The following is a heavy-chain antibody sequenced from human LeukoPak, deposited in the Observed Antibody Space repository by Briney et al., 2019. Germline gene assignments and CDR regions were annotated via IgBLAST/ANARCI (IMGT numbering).Heavy chain of an antibody. CDR2: ISRSSSTI. CDR3: AREPPRDDYAFDI. J-gene: IGHJ3*02. CDR1: GFTFSSYS. V-gene: IGHV3-48*04. D-gene: IGHD2-21*02. Sequence: GGSLRLSCAASGFTFSSYSMNWVRQAPGKGLEWASYISRSSSTIYYADSVRGRFTSSRDNAKNSLYPQMNSLRAEDTAVYYCAREPPRDDYAFDIWGQGTMVTVSS.